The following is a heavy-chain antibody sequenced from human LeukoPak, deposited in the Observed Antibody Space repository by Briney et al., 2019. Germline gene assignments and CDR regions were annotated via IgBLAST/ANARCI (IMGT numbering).Heavy chain of an antibody. J-gene: IGHJ4*02. V-gene: IGHV4-59*01. CDR2: IYYSGGT. D-gene: IGHD3-22*01. Sequence: SETLSLTRTVSGGSISSYYWSWIRQPPGKGLEWIGYIYYSGGTNYNPSLKSRVTISVDTSKNQFSLKLSSVTAADTAVYYCARARDDSSGYTFDYWGQGTLVTVSS. CDR1: GGSISSYY. CDR3: ARARDDSSGYTFDY.